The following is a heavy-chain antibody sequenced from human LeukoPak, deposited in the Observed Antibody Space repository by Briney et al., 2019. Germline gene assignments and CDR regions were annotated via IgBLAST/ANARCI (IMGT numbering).Heavy chain of an antibody. D-gene: IGHD3-22*01. V-gene: IGHV3-7*03. Sequence: GSLRLSCAASGFTFRRYWMSWVRQAPRKGLEWVANIKQDGSEKYYVDSVKGRFTISRDNAKNSLYLQMDTLGAGDTAVYYCARDKGVYDTSGSLFVFGGQGTLVTVSS. CDR1: GFTFRRYW. CDR2: IKQDGSEK. CDR3: ARDKGVYDTSGSLFVF. J-gene: IGHJ4*02.